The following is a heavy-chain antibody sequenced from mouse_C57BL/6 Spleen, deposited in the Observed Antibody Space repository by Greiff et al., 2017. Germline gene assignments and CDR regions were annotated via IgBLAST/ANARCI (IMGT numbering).Heavy chain of an antibody. J-gene: IGHJ2*01. Sequence: QVQLQQPGAELVKPGASVKLSCKASGYTFTSYWMQWVKQRPGQGLEWIGEIDPSDSYTNYNQKFKGKATLTVDTSSSAAYMQLSSLTSEDSAVYYCARTVDYSFDDWGPGTTLTVSS. CDR2: IDPSDSYT. V-gene: IGHV1-50*01. CDR3: ARTVDYSFDD. CDR1: GYTFTSYW. D-gene: IGHD2-4*01.